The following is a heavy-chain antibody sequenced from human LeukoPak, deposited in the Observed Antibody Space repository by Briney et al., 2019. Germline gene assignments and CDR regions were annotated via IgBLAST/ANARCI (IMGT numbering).Heavy chain of an antibody. V-gene: IGHV3-7*01. Sequence: GGCLRLSCAASGCTFSSYWMSWVRQAPGKGLEWVANIKQDGSEKYYVDSVKGRFTISRDNAKNSLYLQMSSLRAEDTAVYYCARARFVVVPYDYWGQGTLVTVSS. D-gene: IGHD2-21*01. CDR2: IKQDGSEK. J-gene: IGHJ4*02. CDR3: ARARFVVVPYDY. CDR1: GCTFSSYW.